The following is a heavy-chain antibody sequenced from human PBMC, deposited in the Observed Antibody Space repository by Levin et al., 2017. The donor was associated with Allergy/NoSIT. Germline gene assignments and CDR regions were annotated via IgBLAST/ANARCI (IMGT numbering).Heavy chain of an antibody. CDR1: GFILSSYG. CDR3: AKEGYSTNIMDV. J-gene: IGHJ6*02. CDR2: TSFVETDK. Sequence: GGSLRLSCAASGFILSSYGMHWVRQAPGKGLEWVAVTSFVETDKYYADSVKGRFTISRDNSKNTLYLQMNSLRAEDTAVYYCAKEGYSTNIMDVWGQGTTVTVSS. D-gene: IGHD6-13*01. V-gene: IGHV3-30*18.